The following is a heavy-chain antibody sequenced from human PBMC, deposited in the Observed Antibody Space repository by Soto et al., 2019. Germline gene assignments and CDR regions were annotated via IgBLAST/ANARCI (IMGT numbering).Heavy chain of an antibody. Sequence: WGSLRLSCAASGLTFSNYAIIFFRHAPGKGLEWVSTITGSGSNTYYAASVAGRFTISRDNSKNTLYLQMNSLRVEDTAVYYCAKGGYGSGLFDYWGQGTLVTVSS. V-gene: IGHV3-23*01. D-gene: IGHD3-10*01. CDR1: GLTFSNYA. J-gene: IGHJ4*02. CDR2: ITGSGSNT. CDR3: AKGGYGSGLFDY.